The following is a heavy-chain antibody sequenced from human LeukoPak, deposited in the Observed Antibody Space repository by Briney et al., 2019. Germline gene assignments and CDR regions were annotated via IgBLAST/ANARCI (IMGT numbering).Heavy chain of an antibody. CDR1: GFIFSGHG. CDR3: FPVWSGYSDAFDI. Sequence: GGSLRLSCAASGFIFSGHGMHWVRQAPGKGLEWVAFIRYDGSDKYYADSVKGRFTISRDNSENTLYLQMNSLRAEDTAVYYCFPVWSGYSDAFDIWGQGTMVTVSS. J-gene: IGHJ3*02. D-gene: IGHD3-3*01. V-gene: IGHV3-30*02. CDR2: IRYDGSDK.